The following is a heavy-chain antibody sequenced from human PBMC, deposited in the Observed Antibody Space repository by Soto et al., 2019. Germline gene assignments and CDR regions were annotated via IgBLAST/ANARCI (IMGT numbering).Heavy chain of an antibody. CDR2: ISADNGHT. CDR1: GYTFNNYG. V-gene: IGHV1-18*01. Sequence: SVKVSCKTSGYTFNNYGISWVRQAHGQGLEWMGWISADNGHTNFTQKFQGRVTMTTDTSTSTAYMELRSLRSDDTAVYYCARDDRRTMAGDNWFDPWGQGTLVTVSS. CDR3: ARDDRRTMAGDNWFDP. J-gene: IGHJ5*02. D-gene: IGHD6-19*01.